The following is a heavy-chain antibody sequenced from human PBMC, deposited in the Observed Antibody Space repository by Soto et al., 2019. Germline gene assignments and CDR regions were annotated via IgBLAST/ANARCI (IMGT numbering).Heavy chain of an antibody. CDR3: ARKRFGKVPYRFDP. CDR2: VYYTGTT. J-gene: IGHJ5*02. CDR1: GGFVSSASYF. V-gene: IGHV4-61*01. Sequence: QVQLQESGPGLVKPSETLSLTCTVSGGFVSSASYFWSWIRQPPGKEMEFIAYVYYTGTTKYSPSPKSRAPISLDQSKKQVPLDLSFVTTADTGIYYCARKRFGKVPYRFDPWGQGILVTVS. D-gene: IGHD3-16*01.